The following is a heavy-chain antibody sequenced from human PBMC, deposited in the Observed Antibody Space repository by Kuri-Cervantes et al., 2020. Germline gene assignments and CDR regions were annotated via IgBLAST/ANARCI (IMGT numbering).Heavy chain of an antibody. CDR3: ARTEYNWFDP. CDR2: IYHSGST. V-gene: IGHV4-30-2*01. J-gene: IGHJ5*02. CDR1: GGSISSGGYS. Sequence: LRLSCAVSGGSISSGGYSWSWIRQPPGKGLEWIGYIYHSGSTYYNPSLKSRVTISVDRSKDQFSLKLSSVTAADTAVYYCARTEYNWFDPWGQGTLVTVSS. D-gene: IGHD3-10*01.